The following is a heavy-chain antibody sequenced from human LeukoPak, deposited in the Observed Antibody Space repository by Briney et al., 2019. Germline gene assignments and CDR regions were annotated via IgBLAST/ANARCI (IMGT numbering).Heavy chain of an antibody. V-gene: IGHV1-8*03. Sequence: GASVKVSCKASGYTFTGYYMHWVRQAPGQGLEWMGWINPNSGNTAYAQKFQGRVTITRNTSISTAYMELSSLRSEDTAVYYCARGSSITMIVVVITTGLDYWGQGTLVTVSS. CDR1: GYTFTGYY. D-gene: IGHD3-22*01. J-gene: IGHJ4*02. CDR3: ARGSSITMIVVVITTGLDY. CDR2: INPNSGNT.